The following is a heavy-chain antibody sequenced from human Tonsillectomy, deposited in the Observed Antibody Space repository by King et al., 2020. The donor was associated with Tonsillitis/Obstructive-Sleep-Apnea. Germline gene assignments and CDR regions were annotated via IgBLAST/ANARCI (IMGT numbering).Heavy chain of an antibody. Sequence: VTLQESGPALVKPTQTLTLTCTFSGFSLSTSGMCVSWIRQPPGKALEWLARIDWDDDKYYSTSLKTRLTISKDTSKNQVVLTMTNMDPVDTATYYCASSTSCYTRYYYMDVWGKGTTVTVSS. D-gene: IGHD2-2*02. CDR2: IDWDDDK. V-gene: IGHV2-70*11. CDR3: ASSTSCYTRYYYMDV. J-gene: IGHJ6*03. CDR1: GFSLSTSGMC.